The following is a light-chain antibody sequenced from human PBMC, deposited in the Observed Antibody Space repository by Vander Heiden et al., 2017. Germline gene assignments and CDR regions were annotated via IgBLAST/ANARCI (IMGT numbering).Light chain of an antibody. CDR3: QQYYSTPIT. Sequence: IVISQTPDPLSLSQGEKATINRKSSKSVLDSSNNKNYLAWYQQKPGQPPKLLIYGASTRETGVPERFSGSGSGTDFTLTISSLQAEDVAVYYCQQYYSTPITFGQGTRLEIK. V-gene: IGKV4-1*01. CDR1: KSVLDSSNNKNY. J-gene: IGKJ5*01. CDR2: GAS.